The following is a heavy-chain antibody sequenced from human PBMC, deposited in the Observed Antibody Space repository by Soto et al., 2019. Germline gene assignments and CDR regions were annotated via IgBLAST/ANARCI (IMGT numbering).Heavy chain of an antibody. D-gene: IGHD3-22*01. V-gene: IGHV1-69*12. J-gene: IGHJ4*02. CDR2: IIPIFGTA. Sequence: QVQLVQSGAEVKKPGSSVKVSCKASGGTFSSYAISWVRQAPGQGLEWMGGIIPIFGTANYAQKFKGRVTITENSSKSTDYMELSSLRSEDTAVYYCATDYYDSSGYYYWGQGTLVTVSS. CDR1: GGTFSSYA. CDR3: ATDYYDSSGYYY.